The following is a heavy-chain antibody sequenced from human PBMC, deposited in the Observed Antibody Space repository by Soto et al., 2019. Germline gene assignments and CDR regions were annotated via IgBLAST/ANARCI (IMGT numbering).Heavy chain of an antibody. CDR1: GFTFSSYW. V-gene: IGHV3-7*05. Sequence: EVQLVESGGGLVQPGGSLRLSCAASGFTFSSYWMTWVRQAPGKGLEWVANIKEDGCEKYYVDSVEGRFTISRDNAKNSLYLQMNSLRAEDTAVYYCVREGYSSSWDFDYWGQGTLVTVSS. J-gene: IGHJ4*02. CDR3: VREGYSSSWDFDY. D-gene: IGHD6-13*01. CDR2: IKEDGCEK.